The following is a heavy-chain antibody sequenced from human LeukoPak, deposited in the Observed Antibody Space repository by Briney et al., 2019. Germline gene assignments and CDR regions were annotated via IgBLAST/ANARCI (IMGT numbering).Heavy chain of an antibody. Sequence: TGGSLRLSCAVSGFIFKNYAMAWVRQAPGKGLEWVSYISTSSTTIYYADSVKGRFTISRDNAKNSLYLQMNSLRAEDTAVYYCARDICSGGSCYYHYGMDVWGQGTTVTVSS. CDR3: ARDICSGGSCYYHYGMDV. CDR2: ISTSSTTI. CDR1: GFIFKNYA. J-gene: IGHJ6*02. V-gene: IGHV3-48*04. D-gene: IGHD2-15*01.